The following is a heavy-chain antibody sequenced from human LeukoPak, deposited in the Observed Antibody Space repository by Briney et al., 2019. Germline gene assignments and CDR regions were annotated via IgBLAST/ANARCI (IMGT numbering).Heavy chain of an antibody. CDR1: GYTFTNYT. CDR3: ARGYDSSAYYPFNY. V-gene: IGHV7-4-1*02. CDR2: IDTNTGNP. Sequence: HRASVKVSFKASGYTFTNYTLNWVRQAPGQGLEWMGWIDTNTGNPTYAQGFIGRFVFSLDTSVTTAYLKISSLKAEDTAVYYCARGYDSSAYYPFNYWGQGILVTVSS. J-gene: IGHJ4*02. D-gene: IGHD3-22*01.